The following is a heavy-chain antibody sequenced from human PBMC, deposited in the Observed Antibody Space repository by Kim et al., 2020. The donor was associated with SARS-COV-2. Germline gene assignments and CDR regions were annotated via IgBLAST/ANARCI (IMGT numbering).Heavy chain of an antibody. D-gene: IGHD3-10*01. CDR3: ARRLSNSSGWGSHYCDL. Sequence: SETLSLTCAVYGGSFSGYYWSWIRQPPGKGLEWIGEINHSGRTNYNPSLTSRVTISVDTSKNQFSLKLTSVTAAATAVYYCARRLSNSSGWGSHYCDLWGQGILVTVSS. CDR1: GGSFSGYY. CDR2: INHSGRT. V-gene: IGHV4-34*01. J-gene: IGHJ4*02.